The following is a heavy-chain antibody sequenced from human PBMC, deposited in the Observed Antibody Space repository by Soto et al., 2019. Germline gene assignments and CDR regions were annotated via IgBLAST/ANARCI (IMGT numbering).Heavy chain of an antibody. V-gene: IGHV4-34*01. CDR3: ARGSGNPLDYYYYYMDV. Sequence: SETLSLTCAVYGGSFSGYYWSWIRQPPGKGLEWIGEINHSGSTNYNPSLKSRVTISVDTSKNQFSLKLSSVTAADTAVYYCARGSGNPLDYYYYYMDVWGKGTTVTVSS. CDR1: GGSFSGYY. CDR2: INHSGST. J-gene: IGHJ6*03.